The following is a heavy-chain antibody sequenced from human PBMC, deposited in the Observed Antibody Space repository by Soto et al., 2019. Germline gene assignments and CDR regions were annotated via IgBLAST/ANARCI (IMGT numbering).Heavy chain of an antibody. Sequence: QLQLQESGPGLVKPSETLSLTCTVSGGSISSSSYYWGWIRQPPGKGLEWIGSIYYSGSTYYNPSLKSRVTISVDTSKNQFSLKLSSVTAADTAVYYCARQKVTMIVVVGMEFDPWGQGTLVTVSS. CDR1: GGSISSSSYY. V-gene: IGHV4-39*01. J-gene: IGHJ5*02. CDR3: ARQKVTMIVVVGMEFDP. D-gene: IGHD3-22*01. CDR2: IYYSGST.